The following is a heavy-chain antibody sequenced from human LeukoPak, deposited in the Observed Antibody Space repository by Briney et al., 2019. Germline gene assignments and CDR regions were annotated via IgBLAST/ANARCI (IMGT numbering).Heavy chain of an antibody. CDR1: GFTLSSYT. V-gene: IGHV3-48*02. CDR3: LREFDY. D-gene: IGHD1-26*01. CDR2: ISSSISTK. J-gene: IGHJ4*02. Sequence: GGSLRLSCAASGFTLSSYTMNWVRQAPGKGLEWVSYISSSISTKYYADSVKGRFTISRDNAKNSLFLQMNSLRDEDTAVYYCLREFDYWGQGTLVTVSS.